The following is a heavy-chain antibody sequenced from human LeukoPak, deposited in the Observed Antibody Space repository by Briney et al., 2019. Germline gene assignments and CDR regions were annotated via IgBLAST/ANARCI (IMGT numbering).Heavy chain of an antibody. J-gene: IGHJ4*02. V-gene: IGHV1-2*02. CDR1: GYTFTGYY. CDR2: INPNSGGT. D-gene: IGHD3-9*01. Sequence: GASVKVSCKASGYTFTGYYMHWVRQAPGQGLEWMGWINPNSGGTNYAQKFQGRVTMTRDTSISTAYMELSRLRSDDTAVYYCARRGDILTGYYDYWGQGTLVTVSS. CDR3: ARRGDILTGYYDY.